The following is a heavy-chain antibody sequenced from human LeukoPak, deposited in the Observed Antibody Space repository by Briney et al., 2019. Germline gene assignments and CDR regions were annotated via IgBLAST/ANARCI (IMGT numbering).Heavy chain of an antibody. CDR2: ISGSSNII. D-gene: IGHD2/OR15-2a*01. Sequence: PGGSLRLSCAASGFMFSNYSMNWVRQAPGKGLEWISYISGSSNIIYYADSVKGRFAISRDNAKKSLYLQMNSLRAEDTAVYFCARDSTVSEYSSIKMDCWGQGSLVAVSS. CDR3: ARDSTVSEYSSIKMDC. CDR1: GFMFSNYS. J-gene: IGHJ4*02. V-gene: IGHV3-48*01.